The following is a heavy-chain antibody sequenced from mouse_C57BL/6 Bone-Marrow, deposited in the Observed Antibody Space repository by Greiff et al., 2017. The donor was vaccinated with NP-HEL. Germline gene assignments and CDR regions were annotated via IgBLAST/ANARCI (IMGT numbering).Heavy chain of an antibody. J-gene: IGHJ4*01. V-gene: IGHV1-26*01. D-gene: IGHD1-1*02. CDR2: INPNNGGT. CDR1: GYTFTDYY. Sequence: EVKLQQSGPELVKPGASVKISCKASGYTFTDYYMNWVKQSHGKSLEWIGDINPNNGGTSYNQKFKGKATLTVDKSSSTAYMELRSLTSEDSAVYYCAREGSYGYDAMDYWGQGTSVTVSS. CDR3: AREGSYGYDAMDY.